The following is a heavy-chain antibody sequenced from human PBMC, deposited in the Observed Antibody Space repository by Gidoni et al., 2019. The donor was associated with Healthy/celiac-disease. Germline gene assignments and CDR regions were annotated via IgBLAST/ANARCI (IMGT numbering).Heavy chain of an antibody. J-gene: IGHJ4*02. D-gene: IGHD4-17*01. CDR2: MNPNSGNT. V-gene: IGHV1-8*01. Sequence: VQLVQSGAEVKKPGASVTVSCTASEYTFTSYDIHWVRQATGQGLECMGWMNPNSGNTGYAQKFHGRVTMTRNTSISTAYMELSSLRSEDTALYYCARVQYGDYINYWGQGTLVTVSS. CDR1: EYTFTSYD. CDR3: ARVQYGDYINY.